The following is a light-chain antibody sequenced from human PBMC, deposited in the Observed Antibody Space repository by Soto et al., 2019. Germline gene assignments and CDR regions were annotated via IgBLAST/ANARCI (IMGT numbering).Light chain of an antibody. J-gene: IGKJ4*01. Sequence: EIVFAPSPGTPSLSPGGRDPPSCQASQSVSNNYLAWYQQKPGQAPRLLIYGASNRATGIPDRFSGGGSGTDFTLTISRLEPEDFAVYYCQQFSSYPLTFGGGTKVDI. CDR2: GAS. CDR1: QSVSNNY. V-gene: IGKV3-20*01. CDR3: QQFSSYPLT.